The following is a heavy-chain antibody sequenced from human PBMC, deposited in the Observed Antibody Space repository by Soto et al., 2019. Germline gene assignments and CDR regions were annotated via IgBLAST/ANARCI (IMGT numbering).Heavy chain of an antibody. J-gene: IGHJ6*02. CDR2: IYYSGST. V-gene: IGHV4-30-4*01. CDR3: ARVPNSGWYSYYYYGMDV. CDR1: GGSISSGDYY. D-gene: IGHD6-19*01. Sequence: PSETLSLTCTVSGGSISSGDYYWSWIRQPPGKGLEWIGYIYYSGSTNYNPSLKSRVTISVDTSKNQFSLKLSSVTAADTAVYYCARVPNSGWYSYYYYGMDVWGQGTTVTVSS.